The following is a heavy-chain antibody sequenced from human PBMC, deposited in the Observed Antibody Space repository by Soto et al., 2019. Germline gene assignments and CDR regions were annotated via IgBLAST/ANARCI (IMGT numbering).Heavy chain of an antibody. CDR2: IKSKTDGGTT. J-gene: IGHJ6*02. Sequence: GGSLRLSCAASGFTFSNAWMNWVRQAPGKGLEWVGRIKSKTDGGTTDYAAPVKGRFTISRDDSKNTLYLQMNSLKTEDTAVYYCTIDHAGVYYYYYCMDVWGQGTTVTVSS. CDR1: GFTFSNAW. CDR3: TIDHAGVYYYYYCMDV. D-gene: IGHD2-8*01. V-gene: IGHV3-15*07.